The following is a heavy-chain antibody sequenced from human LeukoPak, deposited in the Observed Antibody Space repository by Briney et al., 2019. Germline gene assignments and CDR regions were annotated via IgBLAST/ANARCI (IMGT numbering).Heavy chain of an antibody. V-gene: IGHV1-69*13. Sequence: SVKVSCKASGGTFSSYAISWVRQAPGQGLEWMGGIIPIFGTANYAQKFQGRVTITADESTSTAYMELSSLRSEDTAVYYCARARYCSSTSCLHPHAFDIWGQGIMVTVSP. CDR3: ARARYCSSTSCLHPHAFDI. J-gene: IGHJ3*02. D-gene: IGHD2-2*01. CDR1: GGTFSSYA. CDR2: IIPIFGTA.